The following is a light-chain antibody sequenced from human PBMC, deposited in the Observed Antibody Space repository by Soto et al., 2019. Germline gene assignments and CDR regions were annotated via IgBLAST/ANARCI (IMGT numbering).Light chain of an antibody. CDR3: QQRRNWPPT. J-gene: IGKJ1*01. V-gene: IGKV3-11*01. CDR2: DAS. Sequence: EIVLTQSPATLSLSPGERATLSCRASQSVDSYLAWYQQKPGQAPRLLIYDASNRATGIPARFTGTGSGTDFTLTISSQEREDFAVYYCQQRRNWPPTFGQGTKVDIK. CDR1: QSVDSY.